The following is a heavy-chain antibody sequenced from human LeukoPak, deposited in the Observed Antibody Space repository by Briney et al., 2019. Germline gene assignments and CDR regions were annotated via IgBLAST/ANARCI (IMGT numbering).Heavy chain of an antibody. CDR3: ARTRPGYSSGWYWFDP. CDR2: INPNSGGT. J-gene: IGHJ5*02. V-gene: IGHV1-2*02. D-gene: IGHD6-19*01. Sequence: ASVKVSCKASGYTFTGYYMHWVRQAPGQGLEWMGWINPNSGGTNYAQKFQGRVTMTRDTSISTAYMELSRLRSDDTAVYYCARTRPGYSSGWYWFDPWGQGTLVTVSS. CDR1: GYTFTGYY.